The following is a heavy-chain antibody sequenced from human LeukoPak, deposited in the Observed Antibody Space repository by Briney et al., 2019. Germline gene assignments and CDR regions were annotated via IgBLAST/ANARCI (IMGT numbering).Heavy chain of an antibody. Sequence: SETLSLTCAVSGASMNTHYWSWIRQPPGKGLEWIGYMLDTVTTKDNPSLKSRFTLPADTSKNQFSLRLTSVTAADTAVYYCATIKRGNIFGYFDFWGQGIPVTVSS. D-gene: IGHD5-18*01. CDR2: MLDTVTT. J-gene: IGHJ4*02. CDR3: ATIKRGNIFGYFDF. CDR1: GASMNTHY. V-gene: IGHV4-59*11.